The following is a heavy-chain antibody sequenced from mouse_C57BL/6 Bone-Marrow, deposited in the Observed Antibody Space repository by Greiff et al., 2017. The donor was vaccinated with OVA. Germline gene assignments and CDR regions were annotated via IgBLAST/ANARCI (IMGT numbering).Heavy chain of an antibody. J-gene: IGHJ1*03. Sequence: EVKLMESGGGLVKPGGSLKLSCAASGFTFSSYAMSWVRQTPEKRLEWVATISDGGSYTYYPDNVKGRFTISRDNAKNNLYLQMSHLKSEDTAMYYCAREDYYGSSYPYWYFDVWGTGTTVTVSS. V-gene: IGHV5-4*01. CDR2: ISDGGSYT. D-gene: IGHD1-1*01. CDR3: AREDYYGSSYPYWYFDV. CDR1: GFTFSSYA.